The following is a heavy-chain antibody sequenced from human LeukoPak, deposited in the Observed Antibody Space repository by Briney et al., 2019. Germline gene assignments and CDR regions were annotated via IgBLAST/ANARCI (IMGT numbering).Heavy chain of an antibody. CDR2: IWYNGRNQ. V-gene: IGHV3-33*01. CDR1: GFTFSHFG. CDR3: VREGTSGNGDGYNSYDY. J-gene: IGHJ4*02. Sequence: PGGSLRLSCAATGFTFSHFGMHWVRQAPGKGLEWVTVIWYNGRNQYYRDSVKGRFTISRDKFKNTLHLQMNSLRVEDTAMYYCVREGTSGNGDGYNSYDYWGPGTLVTVSS. D-gene: IGHD5-24*01.